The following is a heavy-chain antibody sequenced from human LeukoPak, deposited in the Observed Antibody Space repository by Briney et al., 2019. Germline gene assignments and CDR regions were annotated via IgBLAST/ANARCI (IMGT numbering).Heavy chain of an antibody. Sequence: GGSLRLSCAASGFTFTTYSMNWVRQTPGKGLEWVSYISGSSSAIHYADSVKGRFTISRDNANNSLYLQMNSLRAEDTAVYYCAKDPTTGGSSWYWASDYWGQGTLVTVSS. CDR3: AKDPTTGGSSWYWASDY. CDR1: GFTFTTYS. D-gene: IGHD6-13*01. CDR2: ISGSSSAI. V-gene: IGHV3-48*04. J-gene: IGHJ4*02.